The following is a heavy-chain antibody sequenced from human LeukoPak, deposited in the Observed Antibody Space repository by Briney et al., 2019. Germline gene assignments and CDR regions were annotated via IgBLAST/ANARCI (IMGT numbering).Heavy chain of an antibody. CDR3: AKGGLLVRGVIRPFDY. V-gene: IGHV3-23*01. Sequence: GGSLRLSCAASGFTVSSNYMSWVRQAPGKGLEWVSAISGSGGSTYYADSVKGRFTISRDNSKNTLYLQMNSLRAEDTAVYYCAKGGLLVRGVIRPFDYWGQGTLVTVSS. J-gene: IGHJ4*02. CDR2: ISGSGGST. D-gene: IGHD3-10*01. CDR1: GFTVSSNY.